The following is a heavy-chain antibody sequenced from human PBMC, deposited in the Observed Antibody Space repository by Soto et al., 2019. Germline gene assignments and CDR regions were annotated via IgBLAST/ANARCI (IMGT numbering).Heavy chain of an antibody. CDR3: ARDPTVPSGFDY. CDR1: GGSISSGGYY. CDR2: IYYTGIT. Sequence: SETLSLTCTVSGGSISSGGYYWTWIRQHPGKGLEWIGYIYYTGITYYNPSLKSRVTISVGTSKNQFSLQLSSVTAADTAVYYCARDPTVPSGFDYWGQGTLVTVSS. V-gene: IGHV4-31*03. J-gene: IGHJ4*02. D-gene: IGHD4-17*01.